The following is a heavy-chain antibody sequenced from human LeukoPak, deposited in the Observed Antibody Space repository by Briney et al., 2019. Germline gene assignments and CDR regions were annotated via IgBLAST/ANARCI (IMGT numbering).Heavy chain of an antibody. Sequence: PSETLSLTCAVYVGSFSGYYWSWIRQPPGKGLEWIGEINHSGSTNYNPSLKSRVTISVDTSKSQFSLKLSSVTAADTAVYYCARLGGYGYFDYWGQGTLVTVSS. J-gene: IGHJ4*02. D-gene: IGHD5-12*01. CDR1: VGSFSGYY. CDR3: ARLGGYGYFDY. CDR2: INHSGST. V-gene: IGHV4-34*01.